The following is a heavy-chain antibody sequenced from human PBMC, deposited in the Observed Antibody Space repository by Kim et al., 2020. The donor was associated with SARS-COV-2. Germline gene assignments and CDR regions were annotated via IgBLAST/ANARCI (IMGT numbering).Heavy chain of an antibody. V-gene: IGHV3-30*02. J-gene: IGHJ3*02. D-gene: IGHD5-12*01. Sequence: YADTVKGRFTISRDTSKNPLYLQMNSLRAEDTAVYYCAKSASGGYWSAFDIWGQGTMVTVSS. CDR3: AKSASGGYWSAFDI.